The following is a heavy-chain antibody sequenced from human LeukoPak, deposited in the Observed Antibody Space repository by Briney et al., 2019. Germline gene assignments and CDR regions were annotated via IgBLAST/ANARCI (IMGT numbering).Heavy chain of an antibody. CDR2: IYYSGET. J-gene: IGHJ4*02. V-gene: IGHV4-39*01. CDR1: GGSISSGVYY. D-gene: IGHD3-10*01. Sequence: SETLSLTCTVSGGSISSGVYYWGWIRQPPGKGLEWIGNIYYSGETYYSPSLKSRVTISVDTSKNQFSLKLSSVTAADTAVYYCGRSLGSYYTWGQGTLVTVSS. CDR3: GRSLGSYYT.